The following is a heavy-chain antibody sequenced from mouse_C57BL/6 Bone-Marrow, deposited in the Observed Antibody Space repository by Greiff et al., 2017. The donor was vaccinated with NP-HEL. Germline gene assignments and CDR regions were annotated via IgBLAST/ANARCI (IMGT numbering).Heavy chain of an antibody. V-gene: IGHV1-81*01. Sequence: QVQLQQSGAELARPGASVKLSCKASGYTFTSYGISWVKQRTGQGLEWIGEIYPRSGNTYYNEKFKGKATLTADKSSSTAYMELRSLTSEDSAVYVCARGPNWDPYWYFDVWGTGTTVTVSS. CDR2: IYPRSGNT. D-gene: IGHD4-1*01. J-gene: IGHJ1*03. CDR3: ARGPNWDPYWYFDV. CDR1: GYTFTSYG.